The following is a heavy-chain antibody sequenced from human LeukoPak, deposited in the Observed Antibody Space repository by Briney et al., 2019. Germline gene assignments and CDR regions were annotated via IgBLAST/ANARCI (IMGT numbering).Heavy chain of an antibody. J-gene: IGHJ6*03. Sequence: SVKVSCKASGGTFSSYAISWVRQAPGQGLEWMGGIIPIFGTANYAQKFQGRVTITADESTSTAYMELSGLRSEDTAVYYCARVAVRFLEWPNPYYMDVWGKGTTVTVSS. CDR3: ARVAVRFLEWPNPYYMDV. CDR1: GGTFSSYA. CDR2: IIPIFGTA. V-gene: IGHV1-69*13. D-gene: IGHD3-3*01.